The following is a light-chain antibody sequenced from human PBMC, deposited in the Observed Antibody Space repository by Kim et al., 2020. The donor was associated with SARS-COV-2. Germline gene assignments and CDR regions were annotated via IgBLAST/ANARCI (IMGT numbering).Light chain of an antibody. Sequence: SPGKRATLSCRASQTVSSSYLAWYQQKPGQAPRLVIYGASSRATGIPDRFSGSGSGTDFTLTISGLEPEDFAVYYCQQYASSPLTFGGGTKVDIK. CDR1: QTVSSSY. J-gene: IGKJ4*01. CDR2: GAS. V-gene: IGKV3-20*01. CDR3: QQYASSPLT.